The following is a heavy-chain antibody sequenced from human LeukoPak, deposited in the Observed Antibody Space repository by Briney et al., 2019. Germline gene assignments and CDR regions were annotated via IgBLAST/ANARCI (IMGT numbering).Heavy chain of an antibody. CDR1: GFTVSSNY. V-gene: IGHV3-53*04. D-gene: IGHD2-2*01. CDR3: ARSGYCSSTSCYQVYGMDV. J-gene: IGHJ6*02. CDR2: IYSGGST. Sequence: GGSLRLSCAASGFTVSSNYMGWVRQAPGKGLEWVSVIYSGGSTYYADSVKGRFTISRHNSKNTLYLQMNSLRAEDTAVYYCARSGYCSSTSCYQVYGMDVWGQGTTVTVSS.